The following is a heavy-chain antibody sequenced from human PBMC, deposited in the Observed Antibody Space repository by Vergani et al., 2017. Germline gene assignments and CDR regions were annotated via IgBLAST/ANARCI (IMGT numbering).Heavy chain of an antibody. J-gene: IGHJ6*03. CDR3: ARAGQCSTTSCYKFVSDYFYMDV. Sequence: QVQLVQSGAEVKKPGSSVKVSCKASGGTFSSYAISWVRQAPGQGLEWMGGIIPIFGTANYAQKFQGRVTITADESTSTAYMELSSLRSEDTAVYYCARAGQCSTTSCYKFVSDYFYMDVWGKGTTVTVSS. CDR1: GGTFSSYA. D-gene: IGHD2-2*02. CDR2: IIPIFGTA. V-gene: IGHV1-69*01.